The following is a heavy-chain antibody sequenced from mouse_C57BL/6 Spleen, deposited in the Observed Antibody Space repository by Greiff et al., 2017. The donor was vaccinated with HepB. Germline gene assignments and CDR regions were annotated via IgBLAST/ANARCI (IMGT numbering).Heavy chain of an antibody. V-gene: IGHV1-26*01. Sequence: VHVKQSGPELVKPGASVKISCKASGYTFTDYYMNWVKQSHGKSLEWIGDINPNNGGTSYNQKFKGKATLTVDKSSSTAYMELRSLTSEDSAVYYCARGNYDAMDYWGQGTSVTVSS. CDR2: INPNNGGT. CDR1: GYTFTDYY. D-gene: IGHD2-1*01. CDR3: ARGNYDAMDY. J-gene: IGHJ4*01.